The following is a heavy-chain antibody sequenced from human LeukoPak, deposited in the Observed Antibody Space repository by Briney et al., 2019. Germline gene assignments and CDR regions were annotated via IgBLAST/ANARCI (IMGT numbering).Heavy chain of an antibody. V-gene: IGHV3-30*01. CDR2: ISYDGSNK. CDR3: ARRYCSSTSCYPRFDP. CDR1: GFTFSSYA. J-gene: IGHJ5*02. D-gene: IGHD2-2*01. Sequence: GGSLRLSCAASGFTFSSYAMHWVRQAPGKGLEWVAVISYDGSNKYYADSVKGRFTISRDNSKNTLYLQMNSLRAEDTAVYYCARRYCSSTSCYPRFDPWGQGTLVTVSS.